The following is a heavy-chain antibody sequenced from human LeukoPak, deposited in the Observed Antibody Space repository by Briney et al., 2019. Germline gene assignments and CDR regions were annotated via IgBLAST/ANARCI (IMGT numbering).Heavy chain of an antibody. CDR3: TTMYSYGYFYFDY. CDR2: IKSKTDGGTT. D-gene: IGHD5-18*01. Sequence: GGSLRLSCAASGFTFSNAWMSWVRQAPGKGLEWVGRIKSKTDGGTTDYAAPVKGRFTISRDDSKNTLYLQMNSLKTEDTAVYYCTTMYSYGYFYFDYWGQGTLVTVSS. V-gene: IGHV3-15*01. CDR1: GFTFSNAW. J-gene: IGHJ4*02.